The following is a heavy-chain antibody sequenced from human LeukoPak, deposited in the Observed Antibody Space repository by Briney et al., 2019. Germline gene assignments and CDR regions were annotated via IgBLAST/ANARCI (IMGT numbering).Heavy chain of an antibody. CDR3: ASSPPLMTTVTTRFDY. V-gene: IGHV4-34*01. CDR2: INHSGST. J-gene: IGHJ4*02. D-gene: IGHD4-17*01. CDR1: GGSFSGYY. Sequence: SETLSLTCAVYGGSFSGYYWSWIRQPPGKGLEWIREINHSGSTNYNPSLKSRVTISVDTSKNQFSLKLSSVTAADTAVYYCASSPPLMTTVTTRFDYWGQGTLVTVSS.